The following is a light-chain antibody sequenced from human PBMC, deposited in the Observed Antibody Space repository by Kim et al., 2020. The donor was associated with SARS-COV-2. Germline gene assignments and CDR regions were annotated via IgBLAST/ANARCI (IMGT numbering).Light chain of an antibody. V-gene: IGKV1-9*01. CDR1: QGISSY. J-gene: IGKJ2*01. CDR3: QQLNSYPSYT. Sequence: DIVMTQSPSFLSASVGDRVTITCRASQGISSYLAWYQQKPGKAPKLLIYAASTLQSGVPSRFSGSGSGTEFTLTISSLQPEDFATYYCQQLNSYPSYTFGQGTKLEI. CDR2: AAS.